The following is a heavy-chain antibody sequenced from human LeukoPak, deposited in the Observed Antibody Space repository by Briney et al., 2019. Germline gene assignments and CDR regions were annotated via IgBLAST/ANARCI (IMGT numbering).Heavy chain of an antibody. J-gene: IGHJ6*02. V-gene: IGHV4-59*01. CDR3: ARSVGSGSYYGMDV. D-gene: IGHD3-10*01. Sequence: SETLSLTCTVSGGSISGEYRSWIRHPPRQGLEWNAYIYYSGSTSYNPSLDSRVTISLRTSKQPSSLQLPSVPAADTAVYYCARSVGSGSYYGMDVWGQGTTVTVSS. CDR1: GGSISGEY. CDR2: IYYSGST.